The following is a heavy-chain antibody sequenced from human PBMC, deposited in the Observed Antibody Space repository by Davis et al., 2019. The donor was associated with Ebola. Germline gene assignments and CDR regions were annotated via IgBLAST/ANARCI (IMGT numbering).Heavy chain of an antibody. CDR2: IYYSGST. Sequence: MPSETLSLTCTVSGGSINSGDYYWSWIRQPPEKGLEWIGYIYYSGSTYYNQSLKSRVTMSIDTSRNQFSLQLSSLTAAGTAVYYCARALGIAARASFYFDYWGPGTLVTVSS. J-gene: IGHJ4*02. CDR1: GGSINSGDYY. CDR3: ARALGIAARASFYFDY. D-gene: IGHD6-6*01. V-gene: IGHV4-30-4*01.